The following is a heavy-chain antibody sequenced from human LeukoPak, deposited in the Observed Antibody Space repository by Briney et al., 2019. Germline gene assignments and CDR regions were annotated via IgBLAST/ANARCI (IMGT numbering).Heavy chain of an antibody. V-gene: IGHV4-34*01. CDR3: ARFTKYGYKSRGAVAGTNWFDP. J-gene: IGHJ5*02. CDR2: INHSGST. CDR1: GGSISNGDHY. D-gene: IGHD6-19*01. Sequence: SETLSLTCTVSGGSISNGDHYWSWIRQPPGKGLEWIGEINHSGSTNYNPSLKSRVTISVDTSKNQFSLKLSSVTAADTAVYYCARFTKYGYKSRGAVAGTNWFDPWGQGTLVTVSS.